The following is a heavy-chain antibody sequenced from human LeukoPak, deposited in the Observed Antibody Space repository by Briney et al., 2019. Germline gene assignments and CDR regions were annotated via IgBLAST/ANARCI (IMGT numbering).Heavy chain of an antibody. CDR1: GDSINSSPYY. V-gene: IGHV4-39*01. D-gene: IGHD5-12*01. J-gene: IGHJ4*02. Sequence: SETLSLACTVSGDSINSSPYYWHWIRQPPGKGLEWIGSIYYSGSTYYNPSLRSRFTISVDTSNNRFSLRVNSVSAADTAVYYCARHAGGYDRELDYWGQGTLVTVSS. CDR2: IYYSGST. CDR3: ARHAGGYDRELDY.